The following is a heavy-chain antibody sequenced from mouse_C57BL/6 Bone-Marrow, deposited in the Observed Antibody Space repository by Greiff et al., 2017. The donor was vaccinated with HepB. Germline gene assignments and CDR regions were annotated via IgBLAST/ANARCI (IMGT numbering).Heavy chain of an antibody. Sequence: QVQLQQPGAELVMPGASVKLSRKASGYTFTSYWMHWVKQRPGQGLEWIGEIDPSDSYTNYNQKFKGKSTLTVDKSSSTAYMQLSSLTSEDSAVYYCAAYGNYGYWGQGTTLTVSS. J-gene: IGHJ2*01. CDR2: IDPSDSYT. V-gene: IGHV1-69*01. CDR1: GYTFTSYW. CDR3: AAYGNYGY. D-gene: IGHD2-1*01.